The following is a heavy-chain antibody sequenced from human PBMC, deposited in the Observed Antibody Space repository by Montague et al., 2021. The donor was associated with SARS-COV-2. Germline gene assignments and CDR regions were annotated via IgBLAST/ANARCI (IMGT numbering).Heavy chain of an antibody. V-gene: IGHV2-70*01. Sequence: PALVKPTQTLTLTCTFSRFSLSTSGMCVSWIRQPPGKALEWLTLIDWDDDKYYSTSLKTRLTIPKDTSKNQVVLTMTNMDPVDTATYYCARSYGTTVVTRAFDYWGQGTLVTVSS. D-gene: IGHD4-23*01. CDR1: RFSLSTSGMC. J-gene: IGHJ4*02. CDR3: ARSYGTTVVTRAFDY. CDR2: IDWDDDK.